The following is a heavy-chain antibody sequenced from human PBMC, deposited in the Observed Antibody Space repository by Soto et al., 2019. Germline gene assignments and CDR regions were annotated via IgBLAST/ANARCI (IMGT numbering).Heavy chain of an antibody. J-gene: IGHJ6*02. CDR3: ARVGGYGMDV. CDR1: GYSISSGYY. V-gene: IGHV4-38-2*01. Sequence: SETLSLTCAVSGYSISSGYYWGWIRQPPGKGLEWIGSIYRSGSTYNNPSLKSRVTISVDTSKNQFSLKLSSVTAADTAVYYCARVGGYGMDVWGQGTTVTVSS. D-gene: IGHD3-10*01. CDR2: IYRSGST.